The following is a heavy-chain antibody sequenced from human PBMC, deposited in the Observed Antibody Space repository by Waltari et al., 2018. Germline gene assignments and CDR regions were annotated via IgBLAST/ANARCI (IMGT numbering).Heavy chain of an antibody. Sequence: EVQLVESGGGLVQPGGSLRLSCAASGFTFGHYWMRWVRQAPGKGLEWVANTNQDGIEIHHVDSVKGRFTISRDNTKNSLYLQMNALRAEDTAVYYCARDPAWEAFDSWGQGAMVTVSS. J-gene: IGHJ3*02. CDR1: GFTFGHYW. CDR2: TNQDGIEI. D-gene: IGHD1-26*01. V-gene: IGHV3-7*01. CDR3: ARDPAWEAFDS.